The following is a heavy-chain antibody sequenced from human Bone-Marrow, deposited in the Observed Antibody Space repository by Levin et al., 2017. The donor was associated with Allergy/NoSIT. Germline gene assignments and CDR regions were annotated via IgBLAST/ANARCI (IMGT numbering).Heavy chain of an antibody. D-gene: IGHD3-10*01. J-gene: IGHJ5*02. CDR1: GFTFEDYA. CDR3: SRDGSVDGSGSYYNDWFDP. CDR2: IRSKTYGETT. V-gene: IGHV3-49*03. Sequence: HSGGSLRLSCSGSGFTFEDYAMSWFRQAPGKGLEWVGFIRSKTYGETTESAASVKGRFIISRDDSKSIAYLQMNSLKTEDTAVYYCSRDGSVDGSGSYYNDWFDPWGQGTLVTVSS.